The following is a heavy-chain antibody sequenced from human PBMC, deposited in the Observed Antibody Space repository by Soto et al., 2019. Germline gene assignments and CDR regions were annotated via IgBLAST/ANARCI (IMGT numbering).Heavy chain of an antibody. J-gene: IGHJ5*02. V-gene: IGHV3-21*01. CDR1: TFSMYS. CDR2: VSSGGSYI. Sequence: EVQVVESGGGLVQPGGSLRLSCNFTFSMYSMNWVRQAPGKGLEWVASVSSGGSYIKYAGSVKGRFTISRDNAKNSVSXXXXXXXXXXXXXXXXXXXXXXXXDSWFDPWGQGTLVTVSS. CDR3: XXXXXXXXDSWFDP.